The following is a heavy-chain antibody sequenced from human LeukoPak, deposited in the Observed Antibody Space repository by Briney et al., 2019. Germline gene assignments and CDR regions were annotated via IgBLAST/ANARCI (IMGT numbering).Heavy chain of an antibody. CDR3: ARDPEGIAVAGTHYFDY. D-gene: IGHD6-19*01. CDR2: ISAYNGNT. Sequence: ASVKVSCKASGYTFTSYGISWVRQAPGQGLEWMGWISAYNGNTNYAQKLQGRVTMTTDTSTSTAYMELRSLRSGDTAVYYCARDPEGIAVAGTHYFDYWGQGTLVTVSS. CDR1: GYTFTSYG. J-gene: IGHJ4*02. V-gene: IGHV1-18*01.